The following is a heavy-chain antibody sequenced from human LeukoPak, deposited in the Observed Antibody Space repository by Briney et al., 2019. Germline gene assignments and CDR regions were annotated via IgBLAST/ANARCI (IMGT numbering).Heavy chain of an antibody. V-gene: IGHV1-69*13. CDR3: ARDLAASGYYYYYGMDV. CDR1: GGTFSSYA. J-gene: IGHJ6*02. CDR2: IIPIFGTA. Sequence: ASVKVSCKASGGTFSSYAISWVRQAPGQGLEWMGGIIPIFGTANYAQKFQGRVTITADESTSTAYMELSSLRSEDTAVYYCARDLAASGYYYYYGMDVWGQGSTVTVSS. D-gene: IGHD6-6*01.